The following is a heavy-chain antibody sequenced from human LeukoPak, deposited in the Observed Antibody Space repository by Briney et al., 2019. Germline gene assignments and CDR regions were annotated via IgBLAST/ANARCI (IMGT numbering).Heavy chain of an antibody. V-gene: IGHV1-46*03. D-gene: IGHD5-18*01. CDR1: GYTFTSYY. CDR2: INPSGGST. J-gene: IGHJ6*03. Sequence: ASVKVSCKASGYTFTSYYMHWVRQAPGQGLEWMGIINPSGGSTSYAQKFQGRVTMTRDTSTSTVYMELSSLRSEDTAVYYCARGVGTVNSCYYYYMDVWGKGTTVTVSS. CDR3: ARGVGTVNSCYYYYMDV.